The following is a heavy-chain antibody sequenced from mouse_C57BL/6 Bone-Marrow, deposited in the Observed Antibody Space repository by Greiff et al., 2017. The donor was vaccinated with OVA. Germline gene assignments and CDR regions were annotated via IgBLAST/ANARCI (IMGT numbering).Heavy chain of an antibody. J-gene: IGHJ4*01. CDR2: IDPSDSET. D-gene: IGHD2-1*01. V-gene: IGHV1-52*01. CDR1: GYTFTSYW. Sequence: VQLQQSGAELVRPGSSVKLSCKASGYTFTSYWMHWVKQRPIQGLEWIGNIDPSDSETHYNQKFKDKATLTVDKSSSTAYMQLSSLTSEDSAVYYCAKGNYLYYYAMDYWGQGTSVTVSS. CDR3: AKGNYLYYYAMDY.